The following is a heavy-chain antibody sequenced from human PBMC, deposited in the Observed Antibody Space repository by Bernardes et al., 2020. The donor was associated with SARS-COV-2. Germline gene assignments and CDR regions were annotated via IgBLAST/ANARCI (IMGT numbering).Heavy chain of an antibody. CDR3: ARAGGSGSYWPFYYYGMDV. CDR2: INPNSGGT. V-gene: IGHV1-2*02. Sequence: ASVKVSCKASGYTFTGYYMHWVRQAPGQGLEWMGWINPNSGGTNYAQKFQGRVTMTRDTSISTAYMELSRLRSDDTAVYYCARAGGSGSYWPFYYYGMDVWGQGTTVTVSS. CDR1: GYTFTGYY. J-gene: IGHJ6*02. D-gene: IGHD3-10*01.